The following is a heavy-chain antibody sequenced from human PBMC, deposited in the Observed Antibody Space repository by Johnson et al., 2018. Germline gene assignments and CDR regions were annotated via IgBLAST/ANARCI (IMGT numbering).Heavy chain of an antibody. CDR2: ISYHGSDT. CDR3: ARDITPHFSDYYALDV. V-gene: IGHV3-30*03. J-gene: IGHJ6*02. D-gene: IGHD3/OR15-3a*01. Sequence: QVQLVQSGGGVVQPGKSLRLSCAASGFIVSSYGIHWVRQAPGKGLEWVAVISYHGSDTHYADSVRGRFIISRDNSKNALSLQMNSLRGEDTAVYYCARDITPHFSDYYALDVWGQGTTVTVSS. CDR1: GFIVSSYG.